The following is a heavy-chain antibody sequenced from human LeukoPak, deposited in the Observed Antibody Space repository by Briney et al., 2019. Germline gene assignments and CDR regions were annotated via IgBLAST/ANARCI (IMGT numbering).Heavy chain of an antibody. CDR1: GGSFSGYY. Sequence: SETLSLTCAVYGGSFSGYYWSWIRQPPGKGLEWIGEINHSGSTNYNPSLKSRVTISVDTSKNQFSLKLSSVTAADTAVYYCARANPWAPRRHGSFDIWGQGTMVTVSS. D-gene: IGHD3-10*01. CDR2: INHSGST. V-gene: IGHV4-34*01. J-gene: IGHJ3*02. CDR3: ARANPWAPRRHGSFDI.